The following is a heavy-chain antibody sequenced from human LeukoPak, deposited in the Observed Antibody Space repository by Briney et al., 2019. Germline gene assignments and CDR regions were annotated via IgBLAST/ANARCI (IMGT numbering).Heavy chain of an antibody. D-gene: IGHD5-12*01. V-gene: IGHV1-69*13. CDR2: IIPIFGTA. CDR3: ARAPHVDIVATIGNNWFDP. J-gene: IGHJ5*02. Sequence: GASVKVYCKASGGTFSSYAISWVRQAPGQGLEWMGGIIPIFGTANYAQKFQGRVTITADESTSTAYMELSSLRSEDTAVYYCARAPHVDIVATIGNNWFDPWGQGTLVTVSS. CDR1: GGTFSSYA.